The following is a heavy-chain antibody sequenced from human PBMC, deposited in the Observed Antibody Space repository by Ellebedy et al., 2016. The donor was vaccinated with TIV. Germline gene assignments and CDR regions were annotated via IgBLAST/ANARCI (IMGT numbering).Heavy chain of an antibody. D-gene: IGHD6-19*01. CDR1: GFTFSNYT. Sequence: GGSLRLSXAASGFTFSNYTMNWVRQAPGKGLEWVSSINSSSSYIYYADSVKGRFTISRDNAKNSLYLQMNSLRAEDTAVYYFARERLGWSFDPWGQGTLVTVSS. V-gene: IGHV3-21*01. J-gene: IGHJ5*02. CDR3: ARERLGWSFDP. CDR2: INSSSSYI.